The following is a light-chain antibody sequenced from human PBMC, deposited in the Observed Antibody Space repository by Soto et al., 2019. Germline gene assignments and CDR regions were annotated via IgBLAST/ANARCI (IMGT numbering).Light chain of an antibody. CDR1: QSVSSTY. CDR3: QQSGT. CDR2: GAS. V-gene: IGKV3-20*01. J-gene: IGKJ4*01. Sequence: EVVLTQSPGTLSLSPGERATLSCRASQSVSSTYLAWYQQKPGQAPSLLIYGASSRATGIPDRFSGSGSGTDFTLTISRLEPEDFAVYYCQQSGTFGGGTKVDIK.